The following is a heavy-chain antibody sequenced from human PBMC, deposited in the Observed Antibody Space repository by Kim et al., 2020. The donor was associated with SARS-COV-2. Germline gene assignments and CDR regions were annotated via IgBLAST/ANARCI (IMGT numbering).Heavy chain of an antibody. J-gene: IGHJ4*02. V-gene: IGHV3-23*01. D-gene: IGHD3-9*01. CDR2: ISGSGGST. CDR1: GFTFGSYA. Sequence: GGSLRLSCAASGFTFGSYAMSWVRQAPGKGLEWVSAISGSGGSTYYADSVKGRFTISRDNSKNTLYLQMNSLRAEDTAVYFCAKRAGPTRYYDILTGYYMGYFDYWGQGTLVTVSS. CDR3: AKRAGPTRYYDILTGYYMGYFDY.